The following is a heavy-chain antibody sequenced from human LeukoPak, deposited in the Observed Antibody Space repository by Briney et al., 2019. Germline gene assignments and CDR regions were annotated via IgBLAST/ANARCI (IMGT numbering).Heavy chain of an antibody. J-gene: IGHJ4*02. V-gene: IGHV3-13*01. CDR2: IGTVGDT. D-gene: IGHD5-12*01. CDR1: GFTFSSYD. Sequence: GGSLRLSCAASGFTFSSYDMHWVRQAKGKGLEWVSAIGTVGDTYYPVSVKGRFTISRENAKNSLYLQMNSLRAEDTAIYYCVREMGGYPFDHWGQGTLVTVSS. CDR3: VREMGGYPFDH.